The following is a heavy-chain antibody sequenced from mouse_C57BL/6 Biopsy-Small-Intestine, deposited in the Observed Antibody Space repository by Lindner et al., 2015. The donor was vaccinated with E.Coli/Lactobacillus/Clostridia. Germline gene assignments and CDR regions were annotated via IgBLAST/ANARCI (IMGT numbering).Heavy chain of an antibody. CDR3: ASGPYYAMDY. Sequence: VQLQESGPELVKPGASVKISCKASGYSFTGYYMNWVKQSPEKSLEWIGEINPSTGGTTYNQKFKAKATLTVDKSSSTAYMRLKSLTSEDSAVYYCASGPYYAMDYWGQGTSVTVSS. J-gene: IGHJ4*01. CDR2: INPSTGGT. CDR1: GYSFTGYY. V-gene: IGHV1-42*01.